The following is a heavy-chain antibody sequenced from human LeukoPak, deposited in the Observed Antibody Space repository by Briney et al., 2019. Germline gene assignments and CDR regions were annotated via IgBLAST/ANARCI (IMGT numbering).Heavy chain of an antibody. CDR1: GFSFIRYG. V-gene: IGHV3-30*18. CDR2: ISDDGRSK. J-gene: IGHJ4*02. D-gene: IGHD4-17*01. CDR3: AKRPSDYGDYVSYFDY. Sequence: GGSLRLSCAASGFSFIRYGMHWVRQAPGKGLEWVGVISDDGRSKDYADSVKGRFTISRDNSKDTLYLQMNSLRDEDTAVYYCAKRPSDYGDYVSYFDYWAREPWSPSPQ.